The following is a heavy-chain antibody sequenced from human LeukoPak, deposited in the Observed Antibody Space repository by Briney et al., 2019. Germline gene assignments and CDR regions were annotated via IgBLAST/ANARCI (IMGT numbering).Heavy chain of an antibody. CDR1: GGSISSHY. CDR2: IYYSGST. CDR3: ARKLELNNWFDP. D-gene: IGHD1-7*01. Sequence: SETLSLTCTVSGGSISSHYWSWIRQPPGKGLEWIGYIYYSGSTNHNPSLKSRVTISVDTSKNQFSLKLSSVTAADTAVYYCARKLELNNWFDPWGQGTLVTVSS. J-gene: IGHJ5*02. V-gene: IGHV4-59*11.